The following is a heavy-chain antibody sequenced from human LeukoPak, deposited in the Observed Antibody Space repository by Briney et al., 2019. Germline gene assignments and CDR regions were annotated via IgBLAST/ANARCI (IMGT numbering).Heavy chain of an antibody. J-gene: IGHJ4*02. CDR1: GYTFTSYD. D-gene: IGHD6-13*01. CDR3: ARDPAPGIATTGDY. Sequence: GASVKVSCKASGYTFTSYDINWVRQAPGQGLEWMGWISAYNGNTNYAQKLQGRVTMTTDASTSTAYMELRSLRSDDTAVYYCARDPAPGIATTGDYWGQVTLVTVSS. V-gene: IGHV1-18*01. CDR2: ISAYNGNT.